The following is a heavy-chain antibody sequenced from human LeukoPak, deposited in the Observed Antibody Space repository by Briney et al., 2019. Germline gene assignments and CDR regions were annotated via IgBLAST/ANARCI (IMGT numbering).Heavy chain of an antibody. Sequence: ASVKVSCKASGYTFTSYGISWVRQAPGQGLEWMGWISAYNGNTNYAQKLQGRVTMTTDTSTSTAYMELRSLRSDDTAVYYCARFVYDFWSGYYPYYFDYWGQGTLVTVSS. CDR2: ISAYNGNT. V-gene: IGHV1-18*01. CDR3: ARFVYDFWSGYYPYYFDY. CDR1: GYTFTSYG. D-gene: IGHD3-3*01. J-gene: IGHJ4*02.